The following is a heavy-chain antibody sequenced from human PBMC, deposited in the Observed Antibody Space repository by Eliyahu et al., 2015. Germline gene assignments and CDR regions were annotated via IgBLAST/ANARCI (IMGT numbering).Heavy chain of an antibody. CDR2: ISGSGGST. Sequence: EVQLLESGGGXVQPGGSLRLSCAXSGXXFSXCAMXWVRQAPGKGLGWVSAISGSGGSTYYADSVKGRFTISRDNSKNTLYLQMNSLRAEDTAVYYCAKAITYYYDSSGYLDYWGQGTLVTVSS. CDR3: AKAITYYYDSSGYLDY. D-gene: IGHD3-22*01. J-gene: IGHJ4*02. V-gene: IGHV3-23*01. CDR1: GXXFSXCA.